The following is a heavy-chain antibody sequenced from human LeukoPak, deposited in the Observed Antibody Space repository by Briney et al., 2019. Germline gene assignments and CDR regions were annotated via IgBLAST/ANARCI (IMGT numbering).Heavy chain of an antibody. CDR2: ISSDGSNK. V-gene: IGHV3-30-3*01. CDR1: GFTFSNYA. J-gene: IGHJ4*02. Sequence: GRSLRLSCAASGFTFSNYAMHWVRQAPGKGLEWVAIISSDGSNKYYADSVKGRFTISRDNSKNTLYLQMNSLRAEDTAVYHCAKGYYYDSSGYYSFDYWGQGTLVTVSS. D-gene: IGHD3-22*01. CDR3: AKGYYYDSSGYYSFDY.